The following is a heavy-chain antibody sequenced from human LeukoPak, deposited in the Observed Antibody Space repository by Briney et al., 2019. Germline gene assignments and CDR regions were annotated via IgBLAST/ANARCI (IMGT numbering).Heavy chain of an antibody. CDR1: GGSFSGYY. J-gene: IGHJ4*02. D-gene: IGHD3-10*01. Sequence: SETLSLTCAVYGGSFSGYYWSWIRQPPGKGLEWIGEINHSGNTNYNPSLKSRVTISVDTSKNQFSLKLSSVTAADTAVYYCARGQLRFGDTWGQGTLVTVSS. CDR3: ARGQLRFGDT. V-gene: IGHV4-34*01. CDR2: INHSGNT.